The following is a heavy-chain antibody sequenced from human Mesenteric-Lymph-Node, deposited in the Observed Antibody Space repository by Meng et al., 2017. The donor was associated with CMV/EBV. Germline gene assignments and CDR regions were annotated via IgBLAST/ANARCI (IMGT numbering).Heavy chain of an antibody. J-gene: IGHJ4*02. CDR2: MFNSGRT. V-gene: IGHV4-59*12. CDR1: GGSISSFY. D-gene: IGHD1/OR15-1a*01. CDR3: ARLHEQNYFDY. Sequence: SETLSLTCSVSGGSISSFYWSWIRKPPGKGLEWIGYMFNSGRTSYNPSLKSRVTISVDTSKNQFSLKLSSVTAADTAVYYCARLHEQNYFDYWGQGTLVTVSS.